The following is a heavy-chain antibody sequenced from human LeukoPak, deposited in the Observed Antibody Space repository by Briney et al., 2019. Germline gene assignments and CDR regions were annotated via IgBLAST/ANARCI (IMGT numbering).Heavy chain of an antibody. CDR1: GYTFTSYG. J-gene: IGHJ4*02. CDR2: ISAYNGNT. D-gene: IGHD3-16*01. CDR3: ARGTPGDDYVWGSPPGFDY. Sequence: ASVKVSCKASGYTFTSYGISWVRQAPGQGLEWMGWISAYNGNTNYAQKLQGRVTMTTDTSTSTAYMELRSLRSDDTAVYYCARGTPGDDYVWGSPPGFDYWGQGTLVTVSS. V-gene: IGHV1-18*01.